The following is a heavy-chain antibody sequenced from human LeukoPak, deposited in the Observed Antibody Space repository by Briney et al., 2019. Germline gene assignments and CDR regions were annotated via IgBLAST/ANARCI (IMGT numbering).Heavy chain of an antibody. J-gene: IGHJ5*02. CDR1: GGSISSGSYY. D-gene: IGHD2-21*02. Sequence: KSSETLSLTCTVSGGSISSGSYYWSWIRQPAGKGLEWIGRIYTSGSTNYNPSLKSRVTISVDTSKNQFSLKLSSVTAADTAVYYCARDPGKVTTAWGQGSLVTVSS. CDR2: IYTSGST. CDR3: ARDPGKVTTA. V-gene: IGHV4-61*02.